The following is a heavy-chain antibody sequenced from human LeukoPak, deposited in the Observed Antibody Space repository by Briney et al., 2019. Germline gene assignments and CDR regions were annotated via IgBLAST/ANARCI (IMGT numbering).Heavy chain of an antibody. D-gene: IGHD7-27*01. J-gene: IGHJ4*02. Sequence: AASVKVSCKASGYTFTSYDINWVRQATGQGLEWMGWMNPNSGNTGYAQKFQGRVTITRNTSISTAYMELSSLRSEDTAVYYCARGRVLTGVYTFDYWGQGTLVTVSS. CDR3: ARGRVLTGVYTFDY. CDR2: MNPNSGNT. CDR1: GYTFTSYD. V-gene: IGHV1-8*01.